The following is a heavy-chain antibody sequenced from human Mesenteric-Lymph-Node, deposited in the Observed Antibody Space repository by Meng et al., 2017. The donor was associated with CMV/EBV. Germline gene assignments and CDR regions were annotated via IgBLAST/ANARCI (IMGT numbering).Heavy chain of an antibody. CDR1: GFTFSSYW. CDR2: ISSDGRTT. CDR3: AKDPKGDYYGMDV. D-gene: IGHD3-16*01. V-gene: IGHV3-74*01. J-gene: IGHJ6*02. Sequence: GGSLRLSCAPSGFTFSSYWMHWVRQAPGKGLVWVSRISSDGRTTNYADSVKGRFTISRDNAKNTLYLQINSLRAEDTAVYYCAKDPKGDYYGMDVWGQGTTVTVSS.